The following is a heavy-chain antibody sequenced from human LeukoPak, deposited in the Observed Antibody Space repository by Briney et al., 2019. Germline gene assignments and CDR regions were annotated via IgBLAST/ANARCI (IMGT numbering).Heavy chain of an antibody. J-gene: IGHJ4*02. V-gene: IGHV1-18*01. CDR2: ISSSSGNT. CDR3: AREHPHFGELWNDY. CDR1: GFTFSSYG. D-gene: IGHD3-10*01. Sequence: ASVKASCKASGFTFSSYGISWVRQAPGQGLEWMGWISSSSGNTNYAQKFQGRVTMTTDKSTSTAYMELRSLRSDDTAVYYCAREHPHFGELWNDYWGQGTPVTVSS.